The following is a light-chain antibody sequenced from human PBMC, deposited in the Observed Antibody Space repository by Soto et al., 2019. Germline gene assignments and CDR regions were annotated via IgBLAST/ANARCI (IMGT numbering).Light chain of an antibody. CDR3: CSYGGSSTFWV. CDR2: VVT. Sequence: QSALTQPASVSGSPGQSITISCTGTSSDVGSYNLVSWYQQHPGKAPKLMIYVVTNRPSGVSDRFSGSKSGNTASLTISGLQVEDEADYYCCSYGGSSTFWVLGGGTKLTVL. V-gene: IGLV2-23*02. J-gene: IGLJ3*02. CDR1: SSDVGSYNL.